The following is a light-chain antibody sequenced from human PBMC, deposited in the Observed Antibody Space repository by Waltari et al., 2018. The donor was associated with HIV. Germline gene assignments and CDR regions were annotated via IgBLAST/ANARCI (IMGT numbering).Light chain of an antibody. CDR1: NSDVGTYDL. J-gene: IGLJ2*01. Sequence: QSALTQPASVSGSPGQSITISCTGTNSDVGTYDLVSWYQHHPGHAPKLIIYEVTKPPSGVSNRFSGSKSGNTDSLTISGLQADDDADYHCCSYAGSDTYVVFGGGTKLTVL. CDR2: EVT. V-gene: IGLV2-23*02. CDR3: CSYAGSDTYVV.